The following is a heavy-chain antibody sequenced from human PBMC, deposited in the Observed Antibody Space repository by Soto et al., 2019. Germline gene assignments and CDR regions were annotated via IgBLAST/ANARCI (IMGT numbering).Heavy chain of an antibody. J-gene: IGHJ5*02. CDR2: ISYDGSNK. V-gene: IGHV3-30*18. CDR3: AKTPIAAAGTLPPIGWFDP. CDR1: GFTFSSYG. Sequence: GGSLRLSCAASGFTFSSYGMHWVRQAPGKGLEWVAVISYDGSNKYYADSVKGRFTISRDNSKNTLYLQMNSLRAEDTAVYYCAKTPIAAAGTLPPIGWFDPWGQGTLVTVSS. D-gene: IGHD6-13*01.